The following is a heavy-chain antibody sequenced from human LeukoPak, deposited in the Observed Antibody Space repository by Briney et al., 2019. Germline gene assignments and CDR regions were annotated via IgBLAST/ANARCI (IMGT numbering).Heavy chain of an antibody. V-gene: IGHV3-53*01. Sequence: GGSLRLSCAASEFTVSNNYMSWVRQAPGKGLEWVSVIYSGGNTYYVDSVRGRFTIPRDNSKNTVYLQTNSLRAEDTAVYYCATGYSSDFYFFDYWGQGTLVTVSS. J-gene: IGHJ4*02. CDR1: EFTVSNNY. CDR3: ATGYSSDFYFFDY. CDR2: IYSGGNT. D-gene: IGHD6-19*01.